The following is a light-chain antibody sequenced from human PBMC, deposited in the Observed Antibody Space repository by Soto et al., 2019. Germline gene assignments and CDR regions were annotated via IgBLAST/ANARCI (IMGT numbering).Light chain of an antibody. CDR3: HQYGSSLGT. Sequence: EIVLTQSPGTLSLSPGAGATLSCRASQSVTGTNLAWYQQRAGQAPRLLIYDAVRRATGIPDRFSGRGSGTDFTLTISRLEPEDFAVYYCHQYGSSLGTFGQGTKVEI. CDR2: DAV. CDR1: QSVTGTN. V-gene: IGKV3-20*01. J-gene: IGKJ2*01.